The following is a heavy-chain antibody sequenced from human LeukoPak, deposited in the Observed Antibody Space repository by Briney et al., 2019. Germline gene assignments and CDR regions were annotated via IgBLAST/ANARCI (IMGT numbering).Heavy chain of an antibody. J-gene: IGHJ4*02. Sequence: SGGSLRLSCGASGFTVSSNYMSWVRQAPGKGLEWVSVIYSGGSTYYADSVKGRFTISRDNSKNTLYLQMNSLRAEDTAVYYCARDPGGNTPAGSYFDYWGQGTLVTVSS. CDR2: IYSGGST. D-gene: IGHD4-23*01. CDR1: GFTVSSNY. CDR3: ARDPGGNTPAGSYFDY. V-gene: IGHV3-53*01.